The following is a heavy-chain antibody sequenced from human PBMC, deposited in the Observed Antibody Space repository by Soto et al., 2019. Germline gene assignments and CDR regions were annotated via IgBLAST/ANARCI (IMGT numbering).Heavy chain of an antibody. J-gene: IGHJ6*02. V-gene: IGHV3-13*01. Sequence: VVSLRLSCAAAGVTFSSYDMHRVLQATGKGLEWVSAIGTAGDTYYPGSVKGRFTISRENAKNSLYLQMNSLRAEDTAVYYCSSARIAAAGAIYYYYYGLDFWGQGTSVTVS. CDR3: SSARIAAAGAIYYYYYGLDF. CDR1: GVTFSSYD. CDR2: IGTAGDT. D-gene: IGHD6-13*01.